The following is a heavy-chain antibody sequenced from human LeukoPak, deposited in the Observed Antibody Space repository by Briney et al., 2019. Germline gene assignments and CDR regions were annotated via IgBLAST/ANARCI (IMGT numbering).Heavy chain of an antibody. Sequence: GGSLRLSCAASGFACSDYYMSWIRQAPGKGLEWVSYISSSGSTIYYADSVKGRFTISRDNAKNSLYLQMNSLRAEDTAVYYCARGVHYYDSSGYYFRLWAFDIWGQGTMVTVSS. CDR2: ISSSGSTI. CDR1: GFACSDYY. J-gene: IGHJ3*02. D-gene: IGHD3-22*01. V-gene: IGHV3-11*01. CDR3: ARGVHYYDSSGYYFRLWAFDI.